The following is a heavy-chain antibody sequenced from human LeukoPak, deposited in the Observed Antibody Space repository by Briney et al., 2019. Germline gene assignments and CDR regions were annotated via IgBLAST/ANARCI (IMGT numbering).Heavy chain of an antibody. CDR1: GFTFSSYA. V-gene: IGHV3-23*01. CDR2: ISGSGGST. J-gene: IGHJ4*02. CDR3: AKSPPDIVVVPAYFDY. D-gene: IGHD2-2*01. Sequence: SGGSLRLSCAASGFTFSSYAMSWVRQAPGKGLEWVSAISGSGGSTYYADSVKGQFTISRDNSKNTLYLQMNSLRAEDTAVYYCAKSPPDIVVVPAYFDYWGQGTLVTVSS.